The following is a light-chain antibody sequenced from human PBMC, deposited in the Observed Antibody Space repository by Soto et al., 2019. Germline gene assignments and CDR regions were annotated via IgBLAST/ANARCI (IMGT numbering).Light chain of an antibody. Sequence: DIQIAQSPSTLSESVGDRVTITCRASQSISSWLAWYQQKPGKAPKLLIYDASSLESGVPSRFSGSGSGTEFTLTISSLQPDDFATYYCQQYNSYPWTFGQGTKVDI. CDR3: QQYNSYPWT. V-gene: IGKV1-5*01. CDR1: QSISSW. CDR2: DAS. J-gene: IGKJ1*01.